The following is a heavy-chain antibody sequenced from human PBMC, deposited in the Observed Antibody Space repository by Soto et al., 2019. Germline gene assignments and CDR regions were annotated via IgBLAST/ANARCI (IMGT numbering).Heavy chain of an antibody. CDR3: VRRYCSGGSCYHFDY. CDR2: IYYSGST. J-gene: IGHJ4*02. D-gene: IGHD2-15*01. CDR1: GGSISSYY. Sequence: SETLSLTCTVSGGSISSYYWSWIRQPPGKGLEWIGYIYYSGSTNYNPSLKSRVTISVDTSKNQFSLKLGSGTAADTAVYYCVRRYCSGGSCYHFDYWGQGTLVTVSS. V-gene: IGHV4-59*08.